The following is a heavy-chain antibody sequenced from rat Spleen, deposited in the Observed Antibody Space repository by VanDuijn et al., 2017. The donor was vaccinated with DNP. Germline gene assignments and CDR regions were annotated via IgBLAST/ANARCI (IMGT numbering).Heavy chain of an antibody. V-gene: IGHV5-7*01. CDR3: AKAQSHNAYNPVDA. Sequence: EVQLVESGGGLVQPGNSLKLSCAASGFTFSDYAMAWVRQSLRKGLEWVATISYNGGTPYYRDSVKGRFTISRDNGQSTLYLQMDSLRSEDTATVYCAKAQSHNAYNPVDAGSQGASVSVSS. CDR1: GFTFSDYA. J-gene: IGHJ4*01. CDR2: ISYNGGTP. D-gene: IGHD4-3*01.